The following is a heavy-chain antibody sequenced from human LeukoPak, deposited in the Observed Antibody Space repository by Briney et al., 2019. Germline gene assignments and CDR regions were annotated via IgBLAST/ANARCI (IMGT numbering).Heavy chain of an antibody. J-gene: IGHJ6*02. CDR2: IYTSGST. Sequence: SETLSLTCTVSGGSISSGSYYCSWIRQPAGKGLEWIGRIYTSGSTNYNPSLKSRVTISVDTSKNQFSLKLSSVTAADTAVYYCARGNVDTAMVTGYYYYYGMDVWGQGTTVTVSS. CDR3: ARGNVDTAMVTGYYYYYGMDV. D-gene: IGHD5-18*01. CDR1: GGSISSGSYY. V-gene: IGHV4-61*02.